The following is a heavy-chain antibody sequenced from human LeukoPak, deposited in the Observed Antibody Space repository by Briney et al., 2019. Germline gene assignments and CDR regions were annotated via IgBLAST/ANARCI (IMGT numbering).Heavy chain of an antibody. J-gene: IGHJ4*02. D-gene: IGHD2-8*01. CDR2: ISWNSGSI. Sequence: GGSLRLSCAASGFTFDDYAMHWVRQAPGKGLEWVSGISWNSGSIGYADSVKGRFTISRANAKTSLYLQMNSLRAEDTALYYCSKALVYAIEGGLDYWGQGTLVTVSS. CDR1: GFTFDDYA. V-gene: IGHV3-9*01. CDR3: SKALVYAIEGGLDY.